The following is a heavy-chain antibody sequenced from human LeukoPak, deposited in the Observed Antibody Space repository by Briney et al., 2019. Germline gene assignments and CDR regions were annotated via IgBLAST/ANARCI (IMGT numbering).Heavy chain of an antibody. D-gene: IGHD3-22*01. V-gene: IGHV3-48*02. Sequence: GGSLRLSRAASGFTFSYYSMNWVRQAPGKGLEWVSYISSSSSTISYADSVKGRFTISRDNAKNSLYLQMNSLRDEDTAVYYCARYYDSSGYYLFDYWGQGTLVTVSS. CDR3: ARYYDSSGYYLFDY. CDR1: GFTFSYYS. CDR2: ISSSSSTI. J-gene: IGHJ4*02.